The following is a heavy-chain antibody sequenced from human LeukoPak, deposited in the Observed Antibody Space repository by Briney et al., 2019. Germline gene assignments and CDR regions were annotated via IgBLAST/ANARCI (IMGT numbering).Heavy chain of an antibody. CDR1: GVTFTGSS. CDR3: ARDAWSVRSYFDY. Sequence: PAESLRLTCAAYGVTFTGSSRHWIRQAPGKGLEWVAVISYDIYSKYYADSVRGRFTISRDNSENTLYLQMNSLRGEDTAVYYCARDAWSVRSYFDYWGQGTLVTVSS. CDR2: ISYDIYSK. V-gene: IGHV3-30*04. D-gene: IGHD2-8*01. J-gene: IGHJ4*02.